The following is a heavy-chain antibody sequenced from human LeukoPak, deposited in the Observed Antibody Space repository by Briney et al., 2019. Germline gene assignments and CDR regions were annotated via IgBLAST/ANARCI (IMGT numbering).Heavy chain of an antibody. V-gene: IGHV4-59*01. CDR2: IYYSGST. J-gene: IGHJ4*02. D-gene: IGHD5-18*01. CDR1: GGSISSYY. Sequence: SETLSLTCTVSGGSISSYYWSWIRQPPGKGLEWIGYIYYSGSTNYNPSLKSRVTISVDTSKNQFTLKLSSVTAADTAVYYCARCVDTAMALFDYWGQGTLVTVSS. CDR3: ARCVDTAMALFDY.